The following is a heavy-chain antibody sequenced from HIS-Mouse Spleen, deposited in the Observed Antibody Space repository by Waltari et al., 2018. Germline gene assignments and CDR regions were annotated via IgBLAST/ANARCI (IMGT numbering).Heavy chain of an antibody. CDR1: GGSISSRSYY. CDR3: AREIPYSSSWYDWYFDL. CDR2: IYYSGST. Sequence: QLQLQDSGPGLVKPSATLSLPCTVSGGSISSRSYYWGWIRQPPGKGLEWIGSIYYSGSTYYNPSLKSRVTISVDTSKNQFSLKLSSVTAADTAVYYCAREIPYSSSWYDWYFDLWGRGTLVTVSS. D-gene: IGHD6-13*01. J-gene: IGHJ2*01. V-gene: IGHV4-39*07.